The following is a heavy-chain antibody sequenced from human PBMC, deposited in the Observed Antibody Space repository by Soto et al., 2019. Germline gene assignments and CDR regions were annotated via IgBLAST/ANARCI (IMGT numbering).Heavy chain of an antibody. CDR2: ISAGGTTT. Sequence: PGGSLRLSCAASGFTFDTNGMTWVRQVPGKGLEWVSAISAGGTTTYYADPVKRRFTISRDNSGNMLYLQMNSQRAEDTAVYYCATLRRDLAWLSDLDYFHYWGQGTPGTV. V-gene: IGHV3-23*01. D-gene: IGHD3-3*01. J-gene: IGHJ4*02. CDR3: ATLRRDLAWLSDLDYFHY. CDR1: GFTFDTNG.